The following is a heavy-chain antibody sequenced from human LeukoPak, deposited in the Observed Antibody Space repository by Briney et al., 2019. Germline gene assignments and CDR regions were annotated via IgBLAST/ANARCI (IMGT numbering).Heavy chain of an antibody. CDR1: GGSFSGYY. CDR2: INHSGST. CDR3: ARDDFWSGYNLNYFDY. V-gene: IGHV4-34*01. Sequence: SETLSPTCAVYGGSFSGYYWSWIRQPPGKGLEWIGEINHSGSTNYNPSLKSRVTISVDTSKNQFSLKLSSVTAADTAVYYCARDDFWSGYNLNYFDYWGQGTLVTVSS. J-gene: IGHJ4*02. D-gene: IGHD3-3*01.